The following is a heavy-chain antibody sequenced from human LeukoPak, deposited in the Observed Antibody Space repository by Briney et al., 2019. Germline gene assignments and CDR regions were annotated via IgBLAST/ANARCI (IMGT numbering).Heavy chain of an antibody. CDR3: ARVSGDGYNTYYYYMDV. J-gene: IGHJ6*03. Sequence: GGSLRLSCAASGFTFSSYGMHWVRQAPGKGLEWVAVIWYDGSNKYYADSVKGRFTISRDNSKNTLYLQMNSLRAEDTAVYYCARVSGDGYNTYYYYMDVWGKGTSVTVSS. CDR2: IWYDGSNK. V-gene: IGHV3-33*01. CDR1: GFTFSSYG. D-gene: IGHD5-24*01.